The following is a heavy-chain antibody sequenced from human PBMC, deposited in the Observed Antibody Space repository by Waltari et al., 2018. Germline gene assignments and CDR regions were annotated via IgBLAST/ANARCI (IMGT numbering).Heavy chain of an antibody. CDR2: IYPYDSDT. V-gene: IGHV5-51*01. Sequence: EVQLVQSGAELKKPGESLRISCKASGFTYDTYWIAWVRPMPGKGLEWMGIIYPYDSDTRYSPSFQGQVTFSVDRSISTAYLQWTSLKPSDTGIYYCARRNAHFHFGMDVWGQGTTVTVSS. CDR3: ARRNAHFHFGMDV. CDR1: GFTYDTYW. J-gene: IGHJ6*02. D-gene: IGHD4-4*01.